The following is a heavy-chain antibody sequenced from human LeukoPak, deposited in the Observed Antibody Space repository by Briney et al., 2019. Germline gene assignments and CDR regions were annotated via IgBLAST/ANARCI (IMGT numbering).Heavy chain of an antibody. Sequence: ASVKVSCKTSGYSFTDYYMHWVRQAPGQGLEWMGWINPNSGGTSSAEKFQGRVTMTRDTSITKVYMEVNWLTSDDKAIYYCERADRLHGGPYLIGPWGQGTLVTVSS. CDR3: ERADRLHGGPYLIGP. J-gene: IGHJ5*02. V-gene: IGHV1-2*02. CDR1: GYSFTDYY. D-gene: IGHD2-21*01. CDR2: INPNSGGT.